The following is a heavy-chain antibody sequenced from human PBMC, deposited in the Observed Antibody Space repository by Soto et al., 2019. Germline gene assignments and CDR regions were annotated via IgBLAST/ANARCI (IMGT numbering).Heavy chain of an antibody. CDR2: TYYRSKWYN. Sequence: SQTLSLTCALSGDSVSSNSAAWNWIRQSPSRGLEWLGRTYYRSKWYNDYAVSVKSRITINPDTSKNQFSLQLNSVTPEDTAVYYCASSSYTVDPCCSSTRGTPAYCYYGMDDWGQGTTVTVSS. J-gene: IGHJ6*02. D-gene: IGHD2-2*01. CDR1: GDSVSSNSAA. CDR3: ASSSYTVDPCCSSTRGTPAYCYYGMDD. V-gene: IGHV6-1*01.